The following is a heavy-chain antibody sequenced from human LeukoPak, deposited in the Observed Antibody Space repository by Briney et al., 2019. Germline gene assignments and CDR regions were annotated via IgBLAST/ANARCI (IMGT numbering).Heavy chain of an antibody. J-gene: IGHJ3*02. CDR3: ARYCSSTSCRSSDAFDI. V-gene: IGHV1-18*01. CDR1: GGTFSSYA. Sequence: ASVKVSCKASGGTFSSYAISWVRQAPGQGLEWMGWISAYNGNTNYAQKLQGRVTMTTDTSTSTAYMELRSLRSDDTAVYYCARYCSSTSCRSSDAFDIWGQGTMVTVSS. CDR2: ISAYNGNT. D-gene: IGHD2-2*01.